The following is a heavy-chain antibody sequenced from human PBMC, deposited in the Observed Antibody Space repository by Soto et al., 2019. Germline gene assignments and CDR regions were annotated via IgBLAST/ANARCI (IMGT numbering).Heavy chain of an antibody. CDR3: ARDKAGNTYYYYGMDV. J-gene: IGHJ6*02. V-gene: IGHV3-21*01. Sequence: GGSLRLSGAASGFTFSSYSMNWVRQAPGKELEWVSSISSSSSYIYYADSVKGRFTISRDNAKNSLYLQMNSLRAEDTAVYYCARDKAGNTYYYYGMDVWGQGTTVTVSS. D-gene: IGHD3-10*01. CDR1: GFTFSSYS. CDR2: ISSSSSYI.